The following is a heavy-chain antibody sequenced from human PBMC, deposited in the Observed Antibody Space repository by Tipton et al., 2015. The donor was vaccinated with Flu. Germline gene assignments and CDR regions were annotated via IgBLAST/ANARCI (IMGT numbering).Heavy chain of an antibody. CDR1: GGSMRSYY. J-gene: IGHJ1*01. CDR3: ARVLVAGNLH. Sequence: TLSLTCTVSGGSMRSYYWSWIRQPAGKGLEWIGSFYRSGVTSNNPSLRSRATIVADMSKNQFSLRLRSVTAADTAIYYCARVLVAGNLHWGQGTLVIVSS. V-gene: IGHV4-4*07. D-gene: IGHD6-19*01. CDR2: FYRSGVT.